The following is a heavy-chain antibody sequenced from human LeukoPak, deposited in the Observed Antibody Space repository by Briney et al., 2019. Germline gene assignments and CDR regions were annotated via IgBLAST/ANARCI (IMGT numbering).Heavy chain of an antibody. CDR2: IYTSGST. CDR1: GGFFSGYY. V-gene: IGHV4-59*10. J-gene: IGHJ4*02. Sequence: PSETLSLTCAVYGGFFSGYYWSWIRQPAGKGLEWIGRIYTSGSTNYNPSLKSRVTISVNTSKNQFSLKLSSVTAADTAVYYCARGSGYYDSSGYFHYWGQGTLVTVSS. CDR3: ARGSGYYDSSGYFHY. D-gene: IGHD3-22*01.